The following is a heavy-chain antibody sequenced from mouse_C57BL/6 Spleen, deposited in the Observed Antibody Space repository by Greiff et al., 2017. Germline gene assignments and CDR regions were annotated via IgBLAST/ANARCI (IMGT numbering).Heavy chain of an antibody. D-gene: IGHD2-4*01. V-gene: IGHV1-69*01. Sequence: VKLQQPGAELVMPGASVKLSCKASGYTFTSYWMHWVKQRPGQGLEWIGEIDPSDSYTNYNQKFKGKSTLTVDKSSSTAYMQLSSLTSEDSAVYYCARDYDYFDYWGQGTTLTVSS. CDR3: ARDYDYFDY. J-gene: IGHJ2*01. CDR1: GYTFTSYW. CDR2: IDPSDSYT.